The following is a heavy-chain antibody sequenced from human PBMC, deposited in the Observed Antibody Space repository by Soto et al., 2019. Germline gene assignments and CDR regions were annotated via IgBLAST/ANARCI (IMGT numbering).Heavy chain of an antibody. CDR2: IYYSGST. CDR3: ARLHFSAFIMITFGGVIVEDY. J-gene: IGHJ4*02. CDR1: GGSISSSSYY. Sequence: QLQLQESGPGLVKPSETLSLTCTVSGGSISSSSYYWGWIRQPPGKGLEWIGSIYYSGSTYYNPSLKSRVTISVDKSKNQFSLKLSSVTAADTAVYYCARLHFSAFIMITFGGVIVEDYWGQGTLVTVSS. V-gene: IGHV4-39*01. D-gene: IGHD3-16*02.